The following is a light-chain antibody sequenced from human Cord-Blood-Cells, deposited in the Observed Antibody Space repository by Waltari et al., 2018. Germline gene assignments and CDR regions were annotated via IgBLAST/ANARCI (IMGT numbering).Light chain of an antibody. Sequence: QSALTQPASVSGSPGQSITLSCTGTTSNVGSYNLLPWYQQHPGKAPKLMIYEGSKRPSGVSNRFSGSKSGNTASLTISGLQAEDEADYYCCSYAGSSTFEVFGTGTKVTVL. CDR3: CSYAGSSTFEV. CDR1: TSNVGSYNL. V-gene: IGLV2-23*03. J-gene: IGLJ1*01. CDR2: EGS.